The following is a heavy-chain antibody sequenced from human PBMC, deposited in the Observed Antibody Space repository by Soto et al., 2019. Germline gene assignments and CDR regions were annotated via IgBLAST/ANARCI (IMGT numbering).Heavy chain of an antibody. V-gene: IGHV1-18*04. D-gene: IGHD2-2*01. CDR2: ISPYNGHT. Sequence: ASVKVSCKASGYIFTGYGISWVRQAPGQGLEWMGWISPYNGHTEFAQRLQGRLTLTTDTSTTTAFMELSSLRSEDTAVYYCASSVLSRGAPRGYFDYWGQGTLVTVSS. CDR3: ASSVLSRGAPRGYFDY. CDR1: GYIFTGYG. J-gene: IGHJ4*02.